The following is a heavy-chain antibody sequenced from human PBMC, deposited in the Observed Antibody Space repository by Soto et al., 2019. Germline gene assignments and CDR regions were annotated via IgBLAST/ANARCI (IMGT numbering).Heavy chain of an antibody. D-gene: IGHD3-22*01. Sequence: QVQLVESGGGVVQPGRSLGLSCAASGFTFSTYGMHWVRQAPGKGLEWVAVISYDGNNKYYADPVKGRFTISRDNSKNTLYLQMNSLRAGDTAVYYCAKDMTLFGFLNYYYDSTGYYRLFDYWGQGTLVSVSS. CDR3: AKDMTLFGFLNYYYDSTGYYRLFDY. CDR2: ISYDGNNK. V-gene: IGHV3-30*18. CDR1: GFTFSTYG. J-gene: IGHJ4*02.